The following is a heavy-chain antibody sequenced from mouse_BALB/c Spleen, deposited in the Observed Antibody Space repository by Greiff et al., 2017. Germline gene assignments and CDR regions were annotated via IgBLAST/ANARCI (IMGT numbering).Heavy chain of an antibody. V-gene: IGHV2-6-7*01. CDR1: GFSLTGYG. CDR2: IWGDGST. CDR3: AREPHYDGYAMDY. D-gene: IGHD1-2*01. Sequence: VQLQQSGPGLVAPSQSLSITCTASGFSLTGYGVNWVRQPPGKGLEWLGMIWGDGSTDYNSALKSRLSISKDNSKSQVFLKMNSLQTDDTARYYCAREPHYDGYAMDYWGQGTSVTVSS. J-gene: IGHJ4*01.